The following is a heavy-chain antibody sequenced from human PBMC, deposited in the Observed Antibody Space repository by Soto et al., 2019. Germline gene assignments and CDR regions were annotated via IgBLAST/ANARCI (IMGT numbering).Heavy chain of an antibody. D-gene: IGHD3-10*01. V-gene: IGHV3-30-3*01. CDR1: GFTFCTYA. CDR2: ISDDGSNK. Sequence: PGGSLRLSCAASGFTFCTYAIHLIRLAPGMGLEWVATISDDGSNKNYADTEQGRFPISRDNSKVTLWLQMNSLRAENMAVYNITREGHGDWFDPRGQGNPVTVAS. J-gene: IGHJ5*02. CDR3: TREGHGDWFDP.